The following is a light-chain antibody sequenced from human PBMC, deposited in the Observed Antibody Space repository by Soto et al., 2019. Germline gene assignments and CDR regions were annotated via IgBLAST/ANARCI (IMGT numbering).Light chain of an antibody. CDR3: ETWDRSTRV. CDR1: SGHSTYI. V-gene: IGLV4-60*02. CDR2: LEGSGSF. J-gene: IGLJ3*02. Sequence: QPVLTQSSSASASLGSSVKLTCTLSSGHSTYIIAWHQQQPGKAPRYLMKLEGSGSFSKGSGVPDRFSGSSSGADRCLTISNLQFEDEADYYCETWDRSTRVFGGGTKLTVL.